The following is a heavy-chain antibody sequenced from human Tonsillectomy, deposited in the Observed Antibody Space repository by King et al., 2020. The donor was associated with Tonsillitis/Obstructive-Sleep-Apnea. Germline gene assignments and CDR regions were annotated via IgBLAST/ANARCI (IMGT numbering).Heavy chain of an antibody. CDR3: AKDGTAMVTRRWYFDY. CDR1: GFTFSSYA. V-gene: IGHV3-23*04. D-gene: IGHD5-18*01. J-gene: IGHJ4*02. Sequence: EVQLVESGGGLVQPGGSLRLSCAASGFTFSSYAMSWVRQAPGKGLEWVSAISGSGGSTYYADSVKGRFTISRDNSKNTLYLQMNSLRAEDTAVYYCAKDGTAMVTRRWYFDYWGQGTLVTVSS. CDR2: ISGSGGST.